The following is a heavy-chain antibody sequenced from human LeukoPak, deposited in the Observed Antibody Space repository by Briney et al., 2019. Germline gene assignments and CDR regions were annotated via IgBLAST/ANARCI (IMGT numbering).Heavy chain of an antibody. V-gene: IGHV1-8*03. CDR1: GYTFTSYD. CDR2: MNPNSGNT. J-gene: IGHJ6*03. Sequence: ASVEVSCKASGYTFTSYDINWVRQATGQGLEWMGWMNPNSGNTGYAQKFQGRVTITRNTSISTAYMELSSLRSEDTAVYYCARAATYDFWSGFYYYYYYMDVWGKGTTVTVSS. D-gene: IGHD3-3*01. CDR3: ARAATYDFWSGFYYYYYYMDV.